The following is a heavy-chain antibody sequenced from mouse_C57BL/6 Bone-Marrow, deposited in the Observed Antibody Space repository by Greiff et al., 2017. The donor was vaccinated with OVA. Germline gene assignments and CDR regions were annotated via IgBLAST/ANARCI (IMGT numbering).Heavy chain of an antibody. Sequence: EVKLVESGGGLVKPGGSLKLSCAASGFTFSCYAMSWVRQTPEKRLEWVATISDGGSYTYYPDNVKGRFTISRDNAKNNLYLQMSHLKSEDTAMYYCARDHGSSHFDYWGQGTTLTVSS. CDR1: GFTFSCYA. CDR3: ARDHGSSHFDY. V-gene: IGHV5-4*01. D-gene: IGHD1-1*01. J-gene: IGHJ2*01. CDR2: ISDGGSYT.